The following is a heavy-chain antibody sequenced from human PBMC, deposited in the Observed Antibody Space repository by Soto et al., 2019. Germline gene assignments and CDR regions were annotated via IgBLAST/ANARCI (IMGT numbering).Heavy chain of an antibody. CDR1: GFTFSSYS. J-gene: IGHJ1*01. V-gene: IGHV3-21*01. CDR2: ISSSSSYI. CDR3: ARSDYDYVWGSYRYTAPYFQH. D-gene: IGHD3-16*02. Sequence: GGSLRLSCAASGFTFSSYSMNWVRQAPGKGLEWVSSISSSSSYIYYADSVKGRFTISRDNAKNSLCLQMNSLRAEDTAVYYCARSDYDYVWGSYRYTAPYFQHWGQGTLVTVSS.